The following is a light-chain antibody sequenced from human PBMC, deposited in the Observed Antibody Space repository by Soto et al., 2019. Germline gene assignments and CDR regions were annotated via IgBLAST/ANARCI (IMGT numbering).Light chain of an antibody. J-gene: IGLJ3*02. CDR1: SGSVSTTYY. Sequence: QTVVTQEQSFSVSPGGSVTLTCGLSSGSVSTTYYPSWYQQTPGQAPRTLIYSTNTRSSGVPDRFSGSILGNKAALTITGAHADDESDYYCVLYMGSGISMFGGGTKVTVL. CDR3: VLYMGSGISM. V-gene: IGLV8-61*01. CDR2: STN.